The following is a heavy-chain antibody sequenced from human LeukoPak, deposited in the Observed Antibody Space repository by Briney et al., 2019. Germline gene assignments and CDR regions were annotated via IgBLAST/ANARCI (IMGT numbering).Heavy chain of an antibody. J-gene: IGHJ4*02. V-gene: IGHV7-4-1*02. D-gene: IGHD6-19*01. Sequence: ASVKVSCKASGYTFTSYAMNWVRQAPGQGLEWMGWINTNTGNPTYAQGFTGRFVFSLDTSVSTAYLQISSLKAEDTAVYYCAGEREVRQWLVLAGKDFDYWGQGTLVTVSS. CDR2: INTNTGNP. CDR3: AGEREVRQWLVLAGKDFDY. CDR1: GYTFTSYA.